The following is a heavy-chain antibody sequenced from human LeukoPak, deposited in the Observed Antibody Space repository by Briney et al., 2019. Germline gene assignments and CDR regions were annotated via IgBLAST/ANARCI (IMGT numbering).Heavy chain of an antibody. V-gene: IGHV3-30*18. J-gene: IGHJ4*02. CDR1: GFTFSSYG. D-gene: IGHD3-22*01. Sequence: SGGSLRLSCAASGFTFSSYGMHWVRQAPGKGLEWVAVISYDGSNKYYADSVKGRFTISRDNSKNTLYLQMNSLRAEDTAVYYCAKDGSTYYYDSSGYWIDYWGQGTLVTVSS. CDR3: AKDGSTYYYDSSGYWIDY. CDR2: ISYDGSNK.